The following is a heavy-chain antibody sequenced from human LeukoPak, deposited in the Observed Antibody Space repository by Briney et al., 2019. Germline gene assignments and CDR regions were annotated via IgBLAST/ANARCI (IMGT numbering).Heavy chain of an antibody. CDR1: GYSFTSYW. CDR3: ARWVRVATENDAFDI. Sequence: GESLKISCKGSGYSFTSYWIGWVRQMPGEGLEWMGIIYPGDSDTRYSPSFQGQVTISADKSISTAYLQWSSLKASDTAMYYCARWVRVATENDAFDIWGQGTMVTVSS. CDR2: IYPGDSDT. J-gene: IGHJ3*02. D-gene: IGHD5-12*01. V-gene: IGHV5-51*01.